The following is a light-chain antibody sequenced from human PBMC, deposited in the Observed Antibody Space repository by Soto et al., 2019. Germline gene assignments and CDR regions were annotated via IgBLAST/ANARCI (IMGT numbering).Light chain of an antibody. CDR1: QSISSW. V-gene: IGKV1-5*03. J-gene: IGKJ4*01. CDR2: KAT. Sequence: DIQMTQSPSTLSASVGDRVTITCRASQSISSWLAWYQQKPGKAPKLLIYKATSLESGVPSRFSGSGSGTEFTLTISSLQPDDFATYYCQQYDSFSLTFGGGTKVEVK. CDR3: QQYDSFSLT.